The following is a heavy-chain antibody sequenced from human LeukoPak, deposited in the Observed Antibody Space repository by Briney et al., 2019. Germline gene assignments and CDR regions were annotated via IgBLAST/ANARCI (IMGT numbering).Heavy chain of an antibody. D-gene: IGHD4-23*01. J-gene: IGHJ5*02. V-gene: IGHV1-8*01. CDR2: MNPNSGNT. CDR3: ARGSRRRWYTA. Sequence: ASAKVSCKASGYTLTSYDINWVRQATGQGLEWMGWMNPNSGNTGYAQKFQGRVTMTRNTSISTAYMELSSLRSEDTAVYYCARGSRRRWYTAWGQGTLVTVSS. CDR1: GYTLTSYD.